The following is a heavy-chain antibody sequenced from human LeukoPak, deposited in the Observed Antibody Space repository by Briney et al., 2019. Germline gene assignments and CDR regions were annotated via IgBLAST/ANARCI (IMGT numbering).Heavy chain of an antibody. J-gene: IGHJ4*02. CDR2: ISYDGSNK. CDR1: GFTFSSYA. V-gene: IGHV3-30-3*01. Sequence: GGSLRLSCAASGFTFSSYAMHWVRQAPGKGLEWVAVISYDGSNKYYADSVKGRFTISRDNSKNTLYLQMNSLRAEDTAVYYCAKDLIDYWGQGTLVTVSS. CDR3: AKDLIDY.